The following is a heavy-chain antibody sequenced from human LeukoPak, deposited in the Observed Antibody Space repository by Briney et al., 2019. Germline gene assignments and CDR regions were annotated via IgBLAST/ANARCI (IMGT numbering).Heavy chain of an antibody. D-gene: IGHD3-22*01. CDR2: IYSSGSA. J-gene: IGHJ4*01. CDR3: ARHRDYYDT. V-gene: IGHV4-59*08. CDR1: GASINNNF. Sequence: SETLSLTCTVSGASINNNFWTWIRQPPGKGLEWIGYIYSSGSANYNPSLKSRVIISGDTSKDQISLNLTSVTTADTAVYFCARHRDYYDTWGHGTLVTVSS.